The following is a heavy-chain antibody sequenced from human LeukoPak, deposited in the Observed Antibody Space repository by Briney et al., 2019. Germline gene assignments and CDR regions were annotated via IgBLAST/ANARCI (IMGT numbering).Heavy chain of an antibody. V-gene: IGHV3-21*01. CDR3: ARDPGTIEVAATADY. J-gene: IGHJ4*02. D-gene: IGHD6-19*01. CDR2: ISSSSSYI. Sequence: GGSLKLSCAASGFTFNSYNMNWVRQAPGKGLEWVSSISSSSSYIYYADSVKGRFTISRDNAKNSLYLQMNSLRAEDTAVYYWARDPGTIEVAATADYWGQGTLVTVSS. CDR1: GFTFNSYN.